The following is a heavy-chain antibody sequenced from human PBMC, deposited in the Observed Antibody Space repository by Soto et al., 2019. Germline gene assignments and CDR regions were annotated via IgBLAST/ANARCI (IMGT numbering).Heavy chain of an antibody. Sequence: GGSLRLSCAASGFTFSSYGMHWVRQAPGKGLEWVAVISYDGSNKYYADSVKGRFTISRDNSKNTLYLQMNSLRAEDTAVYYCASGGDIWGQGTMVTVSS. V-gene: IGHV3-30*03. CDR3: ASGGDI. CDR1: GFTFSSYG. J-gene: IGHJ3*02. D-gene: IGHD1-26*01. CDR2: ISYDGSNK.